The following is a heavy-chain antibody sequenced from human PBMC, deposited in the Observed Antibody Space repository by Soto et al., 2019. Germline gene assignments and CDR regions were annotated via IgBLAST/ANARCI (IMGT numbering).Heavy chain of an antibody. CDR3: ARPSRGYSGSRIDY. J-gene: IGHJ4*02. D-gene: IGHD1-26*01. Sequence: SETLSLTCTVSGGSISSSSYYWGWIRQPPGKGLEWIGSFYYSGSTYYNPSLKGRVTISVDTSKNQFSLKLSSVTAADTAVYYCARPSRGYSGSRIDYWGQGTLVTVSS. CDR2: FYYSGST. V-gene: IGHV4-39*01. CDR1: GGSISSSSYY.